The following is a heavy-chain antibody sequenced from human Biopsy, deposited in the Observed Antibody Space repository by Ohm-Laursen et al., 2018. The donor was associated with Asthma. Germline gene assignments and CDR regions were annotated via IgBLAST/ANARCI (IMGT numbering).Heavy chain of an antibody. Sequence: SLRLSCTASGFSFSDYYMTWMRQAPGKGLEWVANINQDGREKYYVDSVRGRFTISRDNAKNSLYLQMNSLRAEDTAIYYCAKPMLHLNYYDSSGSPTPSGAFDIWGQGSMVTVSS. J-gene: IGHJ3*02. CDR3: AKPMLHLNYYDSSGSPTPSGAFDI. D-gene: IGHD3-22*01. CDR2: INQDGREK. CDR1: GFSFSDYY. V-gene: IGHV3-7*05.